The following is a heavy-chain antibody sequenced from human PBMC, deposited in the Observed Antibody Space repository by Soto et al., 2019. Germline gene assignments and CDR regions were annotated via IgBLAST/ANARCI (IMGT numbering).Heavy chain of an antibody. J-gene: IGHJ4*02. CDR1: GFTFNNYA. CDR3: AKGRGGSGSLTPRVDF. Sequence: EVQLLESGGGLVQPGGSLRLSCAASGFTFNNYAMTWVRQAPGKGLEWVSAISGGGDTTSYADSVKGRFTVSRDGSKNTLYLHSSSLRAEDTALYYCAKGRGGSGSLTPRVDFWGQGTLVTVSS. D-gene: IGHD3-10*01. V-gene: IGHV3-23*01. CDR2: ISGGGDTT.